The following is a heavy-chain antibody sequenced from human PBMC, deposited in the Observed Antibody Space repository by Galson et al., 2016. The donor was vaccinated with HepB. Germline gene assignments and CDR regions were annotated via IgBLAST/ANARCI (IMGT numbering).Heavy chain of an antibody. Sequence: SLRLSCAASGFIFSSSWMRWVRQPPGKGPEWVANINPDGSQTYYVDSVKGRFNISKDNAKNSLYLRMNSLRADDTAVHYCARDPMRFAFDLWGQGTMVTVSS. J-gene: IGHJ3*01. CDR1: GFIFSSSW. CDR3: ARDPMRFAFDL. CDR2: INPDGSQT. V-gene: IGHV3-7*01.